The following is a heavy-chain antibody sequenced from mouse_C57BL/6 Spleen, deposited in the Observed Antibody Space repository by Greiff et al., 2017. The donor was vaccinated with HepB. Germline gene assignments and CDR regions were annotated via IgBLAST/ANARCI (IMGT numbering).Heavy chain of an antibody. D-gene: IGHD3-2*02. V-gene: IGHV1-61*01. J-gene: IGHJ2*01. CDR3: ARSRQLRLEGYFDY. Sequence: VQLQQPGAELVRPGSSVKLSCKASGYTFTSYWMDWVKQRPGQGLEWIGNIYPSDSETHYNQKFKDKATLTVDKSSSTAYMQLSSLTSEDSAVYYCARSRQLRLEGYFDYWGQGTTLTVS. CDR1: GYTFTSYW. CDR2: IYPSDSET.